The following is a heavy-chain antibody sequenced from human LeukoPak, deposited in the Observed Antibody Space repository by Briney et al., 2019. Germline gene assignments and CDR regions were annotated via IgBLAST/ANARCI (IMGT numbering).Heavy chain of an antibody. CDR1: GGSINTYF. CDR2: IYYSGST. D-gene: IGHD3-3*01. V-gene: IGHV4-59*01. CDR3: ASGQYYDLWSGYYVD. J-gene: IGHJ4*02. Sequence: SETLSHTCTVSGGSINTYFWSWIRQPPGKGLEWIGYIYYSGSTNYNPSLKSRVTISVDTSKNQFSLKLSSVTAADTAVYYCASGQYYDLWSGYYVDWGQGTLVTVSA.